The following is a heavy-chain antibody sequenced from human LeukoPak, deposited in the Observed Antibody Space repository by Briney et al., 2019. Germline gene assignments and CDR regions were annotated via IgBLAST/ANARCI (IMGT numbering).Heavy chain of an antibody. CDR2: IYTSGST. Sequence: KPSETLSLTCTVSGGSISSYYWSWIRQPAGKGLEWIGRIYTSGSTNYNPSLKSRVTMSVDTSKNQFSLKLSSVTAADTAVYYCARGLDRLAAPPARGLWRGYYFDYCGQGTLVTVSS. V-gene: IGHV4-4*07. CDR1: GGSISSYY. D-gene: IGHD6-6*01. CDR3: ARGLDRLAAPPARGLWRGYYFDY. J-gene: IGHJ4*02.